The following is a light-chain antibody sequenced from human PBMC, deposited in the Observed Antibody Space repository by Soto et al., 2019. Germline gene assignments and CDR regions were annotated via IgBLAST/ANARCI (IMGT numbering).Light chain of an antibody. CDR3: QQYGTFPT. CDR2: GAS. J-gene: IGKJ1*01. CDR1: QSVSNY. Sequence: EIVLTQSPGTLSLSPGERATLSCRASQSVSNYLAWHQQKPGQAPRLLIYGASSRATGIPDRFSGSGSGTDFTLTISRLEPEDSEVYYCQQYGTFPTFGQGTKVDIK. V-gene: IGKV3-20*01.